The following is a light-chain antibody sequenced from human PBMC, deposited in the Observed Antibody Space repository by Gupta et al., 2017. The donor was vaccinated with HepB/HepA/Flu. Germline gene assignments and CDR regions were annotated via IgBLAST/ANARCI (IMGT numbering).Light chain of an antibody. CDR1: QSISSY. CDR2: AAS. J-gene: IGKJ3*01. Sequence: DIQMTQSPSSLSASVGDRVTITCRASQSISSYLNWYQQKPGKAPKLLIYAASSLQSGVPSRFSGSGSGTDFTLTISSLQPEDFATYYCQQSYSTPPFTFVPETKVDIK. CDR3: QQSYSTPPFT. V-gene: IGKV1-39*01.